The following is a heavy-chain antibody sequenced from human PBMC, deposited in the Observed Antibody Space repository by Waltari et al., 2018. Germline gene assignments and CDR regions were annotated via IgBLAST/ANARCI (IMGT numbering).Heavy chain of an antibody. D-gene: IGHD3-22*01. J-gene: IGHJ3*02. CDR3: ARGRGATIVVVIWKPNAFDI. CDR1: GGSFSGYY. Sequence: QVQLQQWGAGLLKPSETLSLTCAVYGGSFSGYYWSWIRQPPGKGLEWIGEINHSGSTNYNPSLKSRVTISVDTSKNQFSLKLSSVTAADTAVYYCARGRGATIVVVIWKPNAFDIWGQGTMVTVSS. V-gene: IGHV4-34*01. CDR2: INHSGST.